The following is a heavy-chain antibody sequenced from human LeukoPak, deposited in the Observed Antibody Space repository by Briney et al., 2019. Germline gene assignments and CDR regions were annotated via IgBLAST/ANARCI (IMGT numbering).Heavy chain of an antibody. V-gene: IGHV3-23*01. J-gene: IGHJ4*02. CDR3: AKTLIAGRPMSVFDY. CDR1: GFTFSSYA. D-gene: IGHD6-6*01. CDR2: ISASGDST. Sequence: GGSLRLSCAASGFTFSSYAMSWVRQAPGKGLEWVSAISASGDSTYYADSVKGRFTISRDNSKNTLYLQMNSLRAGDTAVYYCAKTLIAGRPMSVFDYWGQGTLVTVSS.